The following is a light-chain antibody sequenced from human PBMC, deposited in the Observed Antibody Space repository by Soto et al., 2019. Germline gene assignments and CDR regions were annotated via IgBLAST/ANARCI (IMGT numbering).Light chain of an antibody. Sequence: EIVLTQSPGTLSLSPGERATLSCRASQSVTSNYLAWYQQTPGQAPRLLIFGAYIRDTGIPDRFTGSGSGTDFTLTIRRLEPEDFAVYHCQQYGSSPTTFGQGTKVDIK. J-gene: IGKJ1*01. CDR1: QSVTSNY. V-gene: IGKV3-20*01. CDR3: QQYGSSPTT. CDR2: GAY.